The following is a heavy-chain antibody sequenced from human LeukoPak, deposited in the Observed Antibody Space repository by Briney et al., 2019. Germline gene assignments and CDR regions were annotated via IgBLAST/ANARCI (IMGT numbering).Heavy chain of an antibody. CDR1: GFTSSSYG. Sequence: GGSLRLSCAASGFTSSSYGMHWVRQAPGKGLEWVAVIWYDGSNKYYADSVKGRFTISRDNSKNTLYLQMNSLRAEDTAVYYRAKSEAYYYMDVWGKGTTVTVSS. J-gene: IGHJ6*03. CDR3: AKSEAYYYMDV. CDR2: IWYDGSNK. V-gene: IGHV3-33*06.